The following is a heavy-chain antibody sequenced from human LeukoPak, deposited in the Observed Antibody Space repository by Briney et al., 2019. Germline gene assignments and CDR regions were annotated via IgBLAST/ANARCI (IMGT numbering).Heavy chain of an antibody. J-gene: IGHJ6*03. D-gene: IGHD6-13*01. CDR3: ARAPYSSKYYYYYYMDV. CDR2: INPNSGGT. Sequence: ASVKVSCKASGYTFTGYYMHWVRQAPGQGLEWMGWINPNSGGTNYAQKFQGRVTMTRDTSISTAYMELSRLRSDDTAVYYCARAPYSSKYYYYYYMDVWGKGTTVTVSS. V-gene: IGHV1-2*02. CDR1: GYTFTGYY.